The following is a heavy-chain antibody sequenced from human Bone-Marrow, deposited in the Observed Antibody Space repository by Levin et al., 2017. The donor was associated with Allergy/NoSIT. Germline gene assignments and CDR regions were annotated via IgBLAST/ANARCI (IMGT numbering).Heavy chain of an antibody. CDR1: GFTFSSHA. J-gene: IGHJ6*02. CDR3: AKDWRIATASVRALYYYYGVDV. D-gene: IGHD5-18*01. CDR2: ISHDGKKK. V-gene: IGHV3-30*18. Sequence: LSLTCAASGFTFSSHAMHWVRQTPRKGLEWVAVISHDGKKKYYADSVRGRFTVSRDNAQNTLSLQMNSLIAEDTALYYCAKDWRIATASVRALYYYYGVDVWGQGTAVTVSS.